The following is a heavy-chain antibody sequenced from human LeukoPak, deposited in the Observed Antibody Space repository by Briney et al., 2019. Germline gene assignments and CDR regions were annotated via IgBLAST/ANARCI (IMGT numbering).Heavy chain of an antibody. Sequence: GGSLRLSCAASGFTFDDYAMHWVRQAPGKGLEWVSLISGDGGSTYYADSVKGRFTISRDNSKNSLYLQMNSLRTGDTALYYCAKDIYDYYDSSGYTDWGQGTLVTVSS. V-gene: IGHV3-43*02. D-gene: IGHD3-22*01. J-gene: IGHJ4*02. CDR2: ISGDGGST. CDR3: AKDIYDYYDSSGYTD. CDR1: GFTFDDYA.